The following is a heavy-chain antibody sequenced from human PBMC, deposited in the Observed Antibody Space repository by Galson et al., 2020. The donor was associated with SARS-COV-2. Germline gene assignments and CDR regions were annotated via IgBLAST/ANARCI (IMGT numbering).Heavy chain of an antibody. D-gene: IGHD3-9*01. CDR3: ARGYRYFDWLYPFDY. V-gene: IGHV4-31*03. CDR2: IYYSGST. J-gene: IGHJ4*02. Sequence: SETLSLTCTVSGGSISSGGYYWSWIRQHPGKGLEWIGYIYYSGSTYYNPSLKSRVTISVDTSKNQFSLKLSSVTAADTAVYYCARGYRYFDWLYPFDYWGQGTLVTVSS. CDR1: GGSISSGGYY.